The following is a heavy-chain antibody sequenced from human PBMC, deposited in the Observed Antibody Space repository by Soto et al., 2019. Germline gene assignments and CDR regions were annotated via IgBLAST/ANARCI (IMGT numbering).Heavy chain of an antibody. Sequence: ASVKVSCKASGGTFSSYAISWVRQAPGQGLGWMGGIIPIFGIANYAQKFQGRVTITADKSTSTAYMELSSLRSEDTAVYYCARERRGYYDSSGYYHYFDYWGQGTLVTVSS. CDR3: ARERRGYYDSSGYYHYFDY. CDR2: IIPIFGIA. J-gene: IGHJ4*02. D-gene: IGHD3-22*01. CDR1: GGTFSSYA. V-gene: IGHV1-69*10.